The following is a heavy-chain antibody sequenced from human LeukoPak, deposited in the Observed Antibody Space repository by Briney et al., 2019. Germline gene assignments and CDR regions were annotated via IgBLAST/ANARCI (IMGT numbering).Heavy chain of an antibody. V-gene: IGHV3-48*03. CDR3: ARVLSYYYYMDV. CDR1: GFTFSSYE. CDR2: ISSSGSTI. J-gene: IGHJ6*03. D-gene: IGHD2-15*01. Sequence: GGSLRLSCAASGFTFSSYEMNWVRQAPGKGLEWVSYISSSGSTIYYADSVKGRFTISRDNAKNSLYLQMTSLRAEDTAVYYCARVLSYYYYMDVWGKGTTVTVSS.